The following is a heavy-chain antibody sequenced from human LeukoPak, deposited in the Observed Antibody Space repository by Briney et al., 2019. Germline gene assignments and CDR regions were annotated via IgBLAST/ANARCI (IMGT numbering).Heavy chain of an antibody. D-gene: IGHD1-14*01. CDR2: ISGSGGST. J-gene: IGHJ4*02. Sequence: GGSLRLSCAASGFTVSSNYMSWVRQAPGKGLEWVSAISGSGGSTYYADSVKGRFTISRDNSKNTLYLQMNSLRAEDTAVYYCAKDNRGETGYFDYWGQGTLVTVSS. CDR1: GFTVSSNY. CDR3: AKDNRGETGYFDY. V-gene: IGHV3-23*01.